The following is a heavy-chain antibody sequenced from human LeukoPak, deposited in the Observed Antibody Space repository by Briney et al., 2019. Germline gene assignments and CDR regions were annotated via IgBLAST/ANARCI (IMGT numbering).Heavy chain of an antibody. Sequence: GESLKISCKGSGYSFTNYWIGWARQMPGKGLEWMGIIFPRNSETKYSPSFEGQVIISVDKSITTAYLQWNSLKASDTAMYFCARPEYGASDYWGQGTLVTVSS. CDR3: ARPEYGASDY. CDR1: GYSFTNYW. CDR2: IFPRNSET. D-gene: IGHD4-17*01. J-gene: IGHJ4*02. V-gene: IGHV5-51*01.